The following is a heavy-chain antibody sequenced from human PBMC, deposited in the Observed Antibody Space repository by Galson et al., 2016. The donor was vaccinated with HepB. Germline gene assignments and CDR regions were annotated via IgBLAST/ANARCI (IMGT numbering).Heavy chain of an antibody. D-gene: IGHD3-22*01. CDR3: ARRPIAYYDSSGYYRPDSYYFDY. V-gene: IGHV3-30*03. CDR1: GFTFSTYG. J-gene: IGHJ4*02. CDR2: ISFDGSYK. Sequence: SLRLSCAASGFTFSTYGMDWVRQAPGKGLEWVAVISFDGSYKYYADSVKGRFTISRDNSTNTLYLQMNSLRAEDTAVYYCARRPIAYYDSSGYYRPDSYYFDYWGQGTLVTVSS.